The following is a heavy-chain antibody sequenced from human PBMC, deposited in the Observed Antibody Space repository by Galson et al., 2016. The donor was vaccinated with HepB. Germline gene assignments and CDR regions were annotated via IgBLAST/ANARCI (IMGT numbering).Heavy chain of an antibody. D-gene: IGHD3-3*01. CDR1: GFTLSSYW. CDR3: ASLRFKGFDL. CDR2: IKQDGSEE. V-gene: IGHV3-7*05. Sequence: SLRLSCAASGFTLSSYWMSWVRQAPGKGLEWVANIKQDGSEEYHVDSVKGRFTISRDNSKNTLYLQMNSLRAEDTAVYYCASLRFKGFDLWGRGTLVTVSS. J-gene: IGHJ2*01.